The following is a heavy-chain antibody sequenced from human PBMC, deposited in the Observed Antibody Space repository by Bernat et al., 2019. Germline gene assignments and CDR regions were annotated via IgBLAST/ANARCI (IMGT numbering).Heavy chain of an antibody. Sequence: QVQLQESGPGLVEPSQTLSLTCTVSGGSINGYYWNWIRQPPGKGLEWIGHIYYRGSTNYNPSLKSQVTISLDTSNNQFSLELTSVTTADTAVYYCVRGGFYFDHWGQGALVTVSS. CDR1: GGSINGYY. J-gene: IGHJ4*02. CDR3: VRGGFYFDH. V-gene: IGHV4-59*01. CDR2: IYYRGST.